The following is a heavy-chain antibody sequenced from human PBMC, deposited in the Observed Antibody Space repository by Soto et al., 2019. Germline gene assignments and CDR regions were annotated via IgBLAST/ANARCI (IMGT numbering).Heavy chain of an antibody. V-gene: IGHV3-48*01. CDR1: GFTFSNYS. Sequence: GGSLRLSCAASGFTFSNYSMNWVRQAPGKGLEWVSYISSSSNTIYYADSVKGRFTISRDNAKNSLYLQMNSLRAEDTAVYYCARGGSGWYLDAFDIWGQGTMVTVSS. D-gene: IGHD6-19*01. J-gene: IGHJ3*02. CDR3: ARGGSGWYLDAFDI. CDR2: ISSSSNTI.